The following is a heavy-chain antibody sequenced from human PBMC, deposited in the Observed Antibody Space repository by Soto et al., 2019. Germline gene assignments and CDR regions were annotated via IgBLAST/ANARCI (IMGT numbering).Heavy chain of an antibody. Sequence: GGSLGLSCTASGFTFNTHWMHWVRQAPGKGLVWVSRIYFDGITTNYADSVKGRLTVSRDNAKNTVYLHVNTLRDEDTAVYYCARGGAMGVDYWGQGTLVTVSS. V-gene: IGHV3-74*01. J-gene: IGHJ4*02. CDR3: ARGGAMGVDY. CDR1: GFTFNTHW. D-gene: IGHD1-26*01. CDR2: IYFDGITT.